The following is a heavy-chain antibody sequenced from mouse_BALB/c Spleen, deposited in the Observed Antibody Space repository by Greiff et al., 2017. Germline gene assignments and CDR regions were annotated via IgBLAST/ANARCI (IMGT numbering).Heavy chain of an antibody. Sequence: QVQLQQSGPRLVQPSQSLSITCTVSGFSLTSYGVHWVRQSPGKGLEWLGVIWRGGSTDYNAAFMSRLSITKDNSKSQVFFKMNSLQADDTAIYYCAKNKGLDYYYAMDYWGQGTSVTVSS. CDR3: AKNKGLDYYYAMDY. D-gene: IGHD2-4*01. CDR2: IWRGGST. V-gene: IGHV2-5*01. J-gene: IGHJ4*01. CDR1: GFSLTSYG.